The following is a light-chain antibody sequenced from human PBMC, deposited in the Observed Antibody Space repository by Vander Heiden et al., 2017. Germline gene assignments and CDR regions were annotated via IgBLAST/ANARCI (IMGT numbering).Light chain of an antibody. CDR1: QSVLYSSNNKNY. V-gene: IGKV4-1*01. Sequence: DIVMTQSPDSLAVSLGERATLNCKSSQSVLYSSNNKNYLAWYQQKPGQPPKLLIYWASTRESGVPDRFSGSGSGTDFTLTISSLQAEDVAVYYCQQYYSTPRRTFGQGTKLEIK. J-gene: IGKJ2*01. CDR3: QQYYSTPRRT. CDR2: WAS.